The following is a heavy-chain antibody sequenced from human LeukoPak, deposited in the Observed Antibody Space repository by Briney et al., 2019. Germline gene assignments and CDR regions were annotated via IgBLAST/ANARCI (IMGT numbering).Heavy chain of an antibody. CDR3: ARDEGYYDSSGYYSYAFDI. Sequence: PGGSLRLSCAASGFTVSSNYMSWVRQAPGKGLEWVSVIYSGGSTYYADSVKGRFTISRDNSKNTLYLQMNSLRAEDTAVYYCARDEGYYDSSGYYSYAFDIWGQGTMVTVSS. D-gene: IGHD3-22*01. V-gene: IGHV3-53*01. CDR1: GFTVSSNY. CDR2: IYSGGST. J-gene: IGHJ3*02.